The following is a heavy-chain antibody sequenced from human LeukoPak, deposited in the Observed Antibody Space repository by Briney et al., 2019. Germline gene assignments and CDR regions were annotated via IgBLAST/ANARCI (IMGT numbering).Heavy chain of an antibody. CDR3: ARLSGYNWNLFDY. D-gene: IGHD1-20*01. V-gene: IGHV1-69*04. Sequence: ASVKVSCKTSGDTFSNNAIGWVRQAPGQGLEWMGRIIPTLDLSNHAQKFQGRVTITADKSTSTAFVELSRLTSEDTAIYYCARLSGYNWNLFDYWGQGTLVTVSS. CDR1: GDTFSNNA. J-gene: IGHJ4*02. CDR2: IIPTLDLS.